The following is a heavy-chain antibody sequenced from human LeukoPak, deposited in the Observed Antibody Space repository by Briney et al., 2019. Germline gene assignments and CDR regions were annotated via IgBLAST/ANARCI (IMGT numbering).Heavy chain of an antibody. D-gene: IGHD5-18*01. CDR2: ISGDGGST. CDR1: GFTFDDSA. CDR3: AKGSGYTYGRFIFDY. V-gene: IGHV3-43*02. J-gene: IGHJ4*02. Sequence: PGGSLRLSCAASGFTFDDSAMHWVRQAPGKGLEWVSLISGDGGSTYYADSVKGRFTISRDNSKNSLYLQMNSLRTEDTALYYCAKGSGYTYGRFIFDYWGQGTLVTVSS.